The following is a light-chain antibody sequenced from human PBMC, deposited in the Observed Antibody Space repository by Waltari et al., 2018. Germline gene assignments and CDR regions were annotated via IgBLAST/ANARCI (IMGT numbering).Light chain of an antibody. CDR3: QQYGSPPRT. V-gene: IGKV3-20*01. CDR1: QAISNNY. Sequence: EIVLTQSPGTLSFSPGERATLSCRASQAISNNYLAWYQQRPAKAPRLRIYNASFGGTGIPDKFSGSGSGTDVTLTISRLEPDDFAVYYCQQYGSPPRTFDQGTKVEIK. CDR2: NAS. J-gene: IGKJ1*01.